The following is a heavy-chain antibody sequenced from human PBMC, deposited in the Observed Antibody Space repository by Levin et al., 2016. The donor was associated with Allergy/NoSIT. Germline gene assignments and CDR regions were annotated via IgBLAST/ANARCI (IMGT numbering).Heavy chain of an antibody. CDR2: ISLDATNK. V-gene: IGHV3-33*08. J-gene: IGHJ4*02. CDR3: ARDPRDGNYHVDY. D-gene: IGHD5-24*01. Sequence: GESLKISCAASGFTFSNYALSWVRQAPGKGLEWLAFISLDATNKYYADSVKGRFTMSRDNSKSTVDLQLNSLTAEDTAVYYCARDPRDGNYHVDYWGQGTLVTVSS. CDR1: GFTFSNYA.